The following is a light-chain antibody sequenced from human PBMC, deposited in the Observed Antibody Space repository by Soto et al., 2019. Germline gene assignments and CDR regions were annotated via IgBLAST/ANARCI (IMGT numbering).Light chain of an antibody. CDR1: QSVTSNY. CDR2: GAS. Sequence: EIVLTQSPGTLPSSPGERATLSCRASQSVTSNYLAWYQQKPGQAPRLLIFGASIRATGLPDRFSGGGSGTDFTLTISRLEPEDFAVYYCQQYGSSPGTFGQGTKVDIK. V-gene: IGKV3-20*01. J-gene: IGKJ1*01. CDR3: QQYGSSPGT.